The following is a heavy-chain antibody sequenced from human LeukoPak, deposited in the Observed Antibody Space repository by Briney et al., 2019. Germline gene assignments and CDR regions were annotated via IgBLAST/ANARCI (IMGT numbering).Heavy chain of an antibody. J-gene: IGHJ4*02. Sequence: EASVKASCKASGYTFTSYGISWVRQAPGQGLEWMGWISAYNGNTNYAQKLQGRVTMTTDTSTSTAYMELRSLRSDDTAVYYCARGCSSTSCYWSDYWGQGTLVTVSS. CDR2: ISAYNGNT. CDR1: GYTFTSYG. D-gene: IGHD2-2*01. CDR3: ARGCSSTSCYWSDY. V-gene: IGHV1-18*01.